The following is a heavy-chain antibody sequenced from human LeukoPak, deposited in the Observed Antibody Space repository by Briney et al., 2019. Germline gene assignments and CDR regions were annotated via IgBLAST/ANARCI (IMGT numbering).Heavy chain of an antibody. D-gene: IGHD6-13*01. CDR1: GFTFSTYA. J-gene: IGHJ4*02. CDR2: ISGSGGST. Sequence: GGSLRLSCAASGFTFSTYAMSRVRQAPGKGLEWVSAISGSGGSTYCADSVKGRFTISRDNSKNTLYLQMNSLRAEDTSIYFCAKALEQETVIALDSWGQGTLVTVSS. CDR3: AKALEQETVIALDS. V-gene: IGHV3-23*01.